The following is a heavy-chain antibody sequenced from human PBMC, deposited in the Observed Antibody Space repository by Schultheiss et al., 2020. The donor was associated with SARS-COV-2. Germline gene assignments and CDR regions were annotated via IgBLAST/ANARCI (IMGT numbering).Heavy chain of an antibody. D-gene: IGHD3-10*01. CDR1: GFTFDDYA. J-gene: IGHJ4*02. Sequence: GGSLRLSCAASGFTFDDYAMHWVRQAPGKGLEWVSGISWNSGSIGYADSVEGRFTISRDNSKNTVSLQMNSLRAEDTAVYYCARDVLYGSRSYYHYWGQGKLVTVSS. V-gene: IGHV3-9*01. CDR3: ARDVLYGSRSYYHY. CDR2: ISWNSGSI.